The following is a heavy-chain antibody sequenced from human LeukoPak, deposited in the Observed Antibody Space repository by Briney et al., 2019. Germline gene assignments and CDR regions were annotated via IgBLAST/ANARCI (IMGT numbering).Heavy chain of an antibody. Sequence: GGSLRLSCAASGFTVSSYEMNWVRQAPGKGLEWVSYISASSNTIHYVESVRGRFTISRDNAKNSLFLQMNSLRAEDTALYYCAREGFDYINAMDVWGQGTTVTVSS. CDR2: ISASSNTI. V-gene: IGHV3-48*03. CDR1: GFTVSSYE. J-gene: IGHJ6*02. D-gene: IGHD3-9*01. CDR3: AREGFDYINAMDV.